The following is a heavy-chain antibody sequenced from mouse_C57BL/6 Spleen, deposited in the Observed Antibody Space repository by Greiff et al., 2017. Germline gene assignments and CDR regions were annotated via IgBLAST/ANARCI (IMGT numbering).Heavy chain of an antibody. V-gene: IGHV5-17*01. CDR2: ISSGSSTI. J-gene: IGHJ2*01. D-gene: IGHD1-1*01. CDR1: GFTFSDYG. Sequence: EVKLVESGGGLVKPGGSLKLSCAASGFTFSDYGMHWVRQAPEKGLEWVAYISSGSSTIYYADTVKGRFTISRDNAKNTLFLQMTSLRSEDTAMYYCARAHYGSPLDYWGQGTTLTVSS. CDR3: ARAHYGSPLDY.